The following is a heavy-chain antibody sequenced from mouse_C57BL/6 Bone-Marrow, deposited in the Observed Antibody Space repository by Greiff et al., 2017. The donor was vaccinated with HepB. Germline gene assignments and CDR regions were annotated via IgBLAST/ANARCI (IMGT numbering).Heavy chain of an antibody. V-gene: IGHV1-18*01. CDR3: AREDYGRSYVWFAY. CDR2: INPNNGGT. J-gene: IGHJ3*01. CDR1: GYTFTDYN. D-gene: IGHD1-1*01. Sequence: VQLQQSGPELVKPGASVKIPCKASGYTFTDYNMDWVKHSHGKSLEWIGDINPNNGGTIYNQKFKGKATLTVDKSSSTAYMELRSLTSEDTAVYYCAREDYGRSYVWFAYWGQGTLVTVSA.